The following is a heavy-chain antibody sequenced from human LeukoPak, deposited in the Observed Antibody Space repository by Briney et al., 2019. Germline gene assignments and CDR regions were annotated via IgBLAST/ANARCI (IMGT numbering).Heavy chain of an antibody. Sequence: SETLSLTCTVSGGSISSYYWSWIRQPPGKGLEWIGYIYYSGSTNYNPSLKSRVTISVDTSKNQFSLKLSSVTAADTAVYYCARTLGYSRGKNWSDPWGQGTLVTVSS. CDR3: ARTLGYSRGKNWSDP. CDR1: GGSISSYY. V-gene: IGHV4-59*01. J-gene: IGHJ5*02. CDR2: IYYSGST. D-gene: IGHD6-13*01.